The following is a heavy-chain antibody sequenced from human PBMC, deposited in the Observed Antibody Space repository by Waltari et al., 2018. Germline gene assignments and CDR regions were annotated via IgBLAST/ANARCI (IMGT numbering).Heavy chain of an antibody. CDR2: INPNSGGT. Sequence: QVQLVQSGAEVKKPGASVKVSCKASGYTFTGYYMHWVRQAPGQGLEWMGWINPNSGGTNDAQKFQGWVTMTRDTSISTAYMELSRLRSDDTAVYYCARSHYGGNFWFDPWGQGTLVTVSS. V-gene: IGHV1-2*04. CDR1: GYTFTGYY. CDR3: ARSHYGGNFWFDP. D-gene: IGHD4-17*01. J-gene: IGHJ5*02.